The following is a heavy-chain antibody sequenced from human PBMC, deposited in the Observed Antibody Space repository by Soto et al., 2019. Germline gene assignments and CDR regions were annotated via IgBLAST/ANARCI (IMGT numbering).Heavy chain of an antibody. Sequence: QVQLVQSGTVVQRRGSSVKVSCQASGGTFSSHGMAWVRQAPGQGLEWMGGIIPTFGTATYALKFQGRVTITAYKSTNTAYMELSSLRSEDTAVYYCASWRSAQYFDFWGQGTLITVSS. V-gene: IGHV1-69*06. D-gene: IGHD1-26*01. CDR2: IIPTFGTA. J-gene: IGHJ4*02. CDR3: ASWRSAQYFDF. CDR1: GGTFSSHG.